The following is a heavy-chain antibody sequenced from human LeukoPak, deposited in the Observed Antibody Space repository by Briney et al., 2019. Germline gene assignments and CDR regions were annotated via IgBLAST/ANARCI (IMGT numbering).Heavy chain of an antibody. V-gene: IGHV4-59*01. CDR1: GGSISSYY. CDR3: ARDRRRFGELSTPFGY. CDR2: IYYSGST. Sequence: SETLSLTCTVSGGSISSYYWSWIRQPPGKGLEWIGYIYYSGSTNYNPSLKSRVTISVKTSKNQFSLKLSSVTAADTAVYYCARDRRRFGELSTPFGYWGQGTLVTVSS. J-gene: IGHJ4*02. D-gene: IGHD3-10*01.